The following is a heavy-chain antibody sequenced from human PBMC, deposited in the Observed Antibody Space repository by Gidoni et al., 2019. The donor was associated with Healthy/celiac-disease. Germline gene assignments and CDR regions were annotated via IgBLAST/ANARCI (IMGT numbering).Heavy chain of an antibody. J-gene: IGHJ4*02. D-gene: IGHD5-12*01. V-gene: IGHV3-23*01. CDR2: ISGSGGST. CDR3: AKEWAWVATTLYYFDY. CDR1: GFTFSSYA. Sequence: EVQLLASGVGLVQPGGSLRLSCAASGFTFSSYAMSWVRQAPGTGLEWFSAISGSGGSTYYADSVKGRFTNSRDNSKNTLYLQMNSLRAEDTAVYYCAKEWAWVATTLYYFDYWGQGTLVTVSS.